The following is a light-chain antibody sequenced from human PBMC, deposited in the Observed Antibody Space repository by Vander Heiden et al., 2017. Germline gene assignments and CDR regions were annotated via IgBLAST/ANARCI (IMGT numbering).Light chain of an antibody. Sequence: DIQMTQSPSTLSASVGDRVTITCRASQSISSWLAWYQQKPGKAPKLLIYKASSLESGVPSRFSGSGSGTEFTLTISSLQPDDFATYYCQQENSYRYTFGQGTKLEIK. CDR1: QSISSW. V-gene: IGKV1-5*03. CDR2: KAS. J-gene: IGKJ2*01. CDR3: QQENSYRYT.